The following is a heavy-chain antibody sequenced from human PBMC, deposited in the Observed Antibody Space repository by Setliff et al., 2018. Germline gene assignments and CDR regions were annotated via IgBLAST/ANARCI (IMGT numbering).Heavy chain of an antibody. Sequence: ASVKVSCKASGYSFTSYDINWVRLAAGQGLEWMGWVSPIDDGKPGYAQKLQGRVTMTTDTSTRTAYMELRSLRSDDTAVYFCALSSLSICSGGNCPNVFDVWGQGTMVTVSS. D-gene: IGHD2-15*01. CDR3: ALSSLSICSGGNCPNVFDV. V-gene: IGHV1-18*01. J-gene: IGHJ3*01. CDR2: VSPIDDGKP. CDR1: GYSFTSYD.